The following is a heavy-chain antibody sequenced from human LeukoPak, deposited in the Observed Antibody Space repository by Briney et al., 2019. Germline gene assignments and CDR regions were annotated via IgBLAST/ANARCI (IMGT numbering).Heavy chain of an antibody. D-gene: IGHD4-17*01. CDR2: VCYTGTT. CDR3: ARVNDGDRYYYYYYMDV. Sequence: SETLSLTCTVSGDSIRTSNYCWAWIRQPPGKGLEWIGSVCYTGTTYYNPSLNSRLTISLDWSKNQFSLKLSSVTAADTAVYYCARVNDGDRYYYYYYMDVWGKGTTVTVSS. V-gene: IGHV4-39*07. CDR1: GDSIRTSNYC. J-gene: IGHJ6*03.